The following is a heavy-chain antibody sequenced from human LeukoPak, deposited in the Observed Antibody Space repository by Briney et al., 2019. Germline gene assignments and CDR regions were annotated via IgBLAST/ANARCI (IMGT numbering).Heavy chain of an antibody. CDR2: IYHSGST. J-gene: IGHJ6*03. V-gene: IGHV4-30-2*01. Sequence: SQTLSLTCAVSGGSTSSGGYPWGWIRQPPGKGLEWVGYIYHSGSTYYNPSLKSRVTRSVDTSKNQFSLKLSSVPAADTAVYYCASVVVVPAQASSKPAYYYYMDVWGKGTTVTVSS. CDR3: ASVVVVPAQASSKPAYYYYMDV. CDR1: GGSTSSGGYP. D-gene: IGHD2-2*01.